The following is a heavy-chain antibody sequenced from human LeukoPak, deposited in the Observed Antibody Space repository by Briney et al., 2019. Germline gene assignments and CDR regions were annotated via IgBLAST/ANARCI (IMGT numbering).Heavy chain of an antibody. V-gene: IGHV1-2*02. J-gene: IGHJ4*02. CDR1: GYTFTGYY. CDR3: ARDLSIFGVVPFDY. D-gene: IGHD3-3*01. Sequence: ASVKVSCKASGYTFTGYYMHWVRQAPGQGLERMGWINPNSGGTNYAQKFQGRVTMTRDTSISTAYMELSRLRSDDTAVYYCARDLSIFGVVPFDYWGQGTLVTVSS. CDR2: INPNSGGT.